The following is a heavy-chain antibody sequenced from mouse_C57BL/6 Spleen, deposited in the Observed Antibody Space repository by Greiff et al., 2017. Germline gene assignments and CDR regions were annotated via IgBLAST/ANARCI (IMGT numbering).Heavy chain of an antibody. CDR2: IWSGGST. V-gene: IGHV2-2*01. CDR3: ARRRDYGNVFAY. D-gene: IGHD2-1*01. Sequence: QVQLQQSGPGLVQPSQSLSITCTVSGFSLTSYGVHWVRQSPGKGLEWLGVIWSGGSTDYNAAFISRLSISKDNSKSQVFFKMNSLQADDTAIYYCARRRDYGNVFAYWGQGALVTVSA. J-gene: IGHJ3*01. CDR1: GFSLTSYG.